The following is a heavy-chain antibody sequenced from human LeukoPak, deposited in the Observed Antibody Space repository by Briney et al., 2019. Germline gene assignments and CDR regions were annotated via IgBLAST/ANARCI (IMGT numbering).Heavy chain of an antibody. CDR2: INHSGST. J-gene: IGHJ4*02. Sequence: PSETLSLTCAVYGGSFSGYYWSWIRQPPGKGLEWIGEINHSGSTNYNPSLKSRVTISVDTSKNQFSLKLSSVTAADTAVYYCARHLPRVQLWRYYFDYWGQGTLVTVSS. V-gene: IGHV4-34*01. CDR1: GGSFSGYY. CDR3: ARHLPRVQLWRYYFDY. D-gene: IGHD5-18*01.